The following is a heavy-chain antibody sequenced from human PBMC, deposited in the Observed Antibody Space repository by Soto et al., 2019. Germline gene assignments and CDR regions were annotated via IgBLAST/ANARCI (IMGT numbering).Heavy chain of an antibody. D-gene: IGHD5-12*01. V-gene: IGHV3-15*07. J-gene: IGHJ4*02. CDR1: GFSFNTAW. CDR2: IKGSRSGGTR. CDR3: VTDADTIVALNGVGF. Sequence: EVHLVESGGGLVKPGGSLRLSCAASGFSFNTAWMNWVRQAPGVGLEWVGLIKGSRSGGTRDYAAPVKDRFTISRDDSKNNLYLQVNSLRIEDTAVYYCVTDADTIVALNGVGFWGQGTVVTVSS.